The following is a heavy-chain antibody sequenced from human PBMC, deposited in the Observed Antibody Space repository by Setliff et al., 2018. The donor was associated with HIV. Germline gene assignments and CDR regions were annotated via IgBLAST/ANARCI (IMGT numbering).Heavy chain of an antibody. J-gene: IGHJ6*02. D-gene: IGHD2-2*01. CDR2: ISSSGSYI. V-gene: IGHV3-21*01. CDR1: GFTFSSYS. Sequence: GGSLRLSCAASGFTFSSYSMNWVRQAPGKGLEWVSSISSSGSYIYYADSVKGRFTISRDNAKNSLYLQMNSLRAEDTAAYYCARAFGRDIVVVPAATGGDVWGQGTTVTVSS. CDR3: ARAFGRDIVVVPAATGGDV.